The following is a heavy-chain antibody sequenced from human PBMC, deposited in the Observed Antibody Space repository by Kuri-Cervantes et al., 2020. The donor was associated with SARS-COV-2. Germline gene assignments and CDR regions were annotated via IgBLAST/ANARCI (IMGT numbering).Heavy chain of an antibody. J-gene: IGHJ1*01. V-gene: IGHV3-7*05. CDR2: IKQDGSGQ. Sequence: GESLKISCAASGFTFSSYWMNWVRQAPGKGLEWVASIKQDGSGQYYVDSVKGRFTISRDNSKNTLYLQMNSLRAEDTAVYYCAKWGGYCSGGSCSLPFQHWGQGTLVTVSS. CDR3: AKWGGYCSGGSCSLPFQH. CDR1: GFTFSSYW. D-gene: IGHD2-15*01.